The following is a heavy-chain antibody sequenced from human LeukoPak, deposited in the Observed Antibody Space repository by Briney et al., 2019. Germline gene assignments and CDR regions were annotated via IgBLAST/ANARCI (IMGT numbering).Heavy chain of an antibody. Sequence: SETLSLTCTVSGGSISSGGYYWSWIRQHPGKGLEWIGYMHHSGPTYYSPSLKSRVTISVDTSKNQFSLKLNSVTAADTAVYYCARVVATTTLDYWGQGTLVTVSS. J-gene: IGHJ4*02. CDR1: GGSISSGGYY. V-gene: IGHV4-31*03. D-gene: IGHD5-12*01. CDR2: MHHSGPT. CDR3: ARVVATTTLDY.